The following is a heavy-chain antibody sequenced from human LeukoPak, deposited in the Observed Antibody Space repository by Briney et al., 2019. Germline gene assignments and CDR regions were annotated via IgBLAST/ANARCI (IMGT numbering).Heavy chain of an antibody. Sequence: PGRSLTLSCAASGFTFSRFPMHWLRQAPGKGLDWVALISSDGSDKKYADSVKGRFTMSRDNSENTLYLQLHSLRVEDTAIYYCARDYPADHWGQGTLVTVSS. CDR3: ARDYPADH. J-gene: IGHJ4*02. CDR1: GFTFSRFP. CDR2: ISSDGSDK. V-gene: IGHV3-30-3*01.